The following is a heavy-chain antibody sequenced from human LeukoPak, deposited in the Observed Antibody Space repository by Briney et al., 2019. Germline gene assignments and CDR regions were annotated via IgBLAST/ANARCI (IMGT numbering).Heavy chain of an antibody. D-gene: IGHD2-15*01. CDR3: ARRYCSGGSCFDY. V-gene: IGHV5-51*01. J-gene: IGHJ4*02. Sequence: GESLKISXKGSGYSFNSYWIGWVRQMPGKGLEWKGIIYPGDSDTIYSPSFQGQVTISADKSISTAYLQWSSLKASDTAMYYCARRYCSGGSCFDYWGQGTLVTVSS. CDR2: IYPGDSDT. CDR1: GYSFNSYW.